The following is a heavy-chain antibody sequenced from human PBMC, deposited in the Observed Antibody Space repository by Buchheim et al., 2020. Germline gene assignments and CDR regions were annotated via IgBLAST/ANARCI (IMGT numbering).Heavy chain of an antibody. V-gene: IGHV3-30*18. CDR2: ISYDGSNK. CDR3: AKDPEVGQWLAAPGAHGMGV. D-gene: IGHD6-19*01. CDR1: GFTFSSYG. J-gene: IGHJ6*02. Sequence: QVQLVESGGGVVQPGRSLRLSCAASGFTFSSYGMHWVRQAPGKGLEWVAVISYDGSNKYYADSVKGRFTISRDNSKNTLYLQMNSLRAEDTAVYYCAKDPEVGQWLAAPGAHGMGVWGQGTT.